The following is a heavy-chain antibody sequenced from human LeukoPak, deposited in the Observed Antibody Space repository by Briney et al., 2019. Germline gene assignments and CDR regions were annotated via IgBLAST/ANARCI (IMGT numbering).Heavy chain of an antibody. CDR3: TRLGEYVTSSFDY. CDR2: IRSKANSYAT. CDR1: GFTFSGSA. D-gene: IGHD3-16*01. Sequence: PGGSLKLSCAASGFTFSGSAVHWVRQASGKGLEWVGRIRSKANSYATAYSASVKGRFTISRDDSKNAAYLQMNSLKSEDTAVYYCTRLGEYVTSSFDYWGQGTLATVSS. V-gene: IGHV3-73*01. J-gene: IGHJ4*02.